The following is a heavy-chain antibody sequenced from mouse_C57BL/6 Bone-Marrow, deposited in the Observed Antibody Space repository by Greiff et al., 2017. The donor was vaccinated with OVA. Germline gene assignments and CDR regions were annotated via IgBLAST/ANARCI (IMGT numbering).Heavy chain of an antibody. CDR2: ISYDGSN. V-gene: IGHV3-6*01. J-gene: IGHJ1*03. CDR3: ASYWYFDV. CDR1: GYSITSGYY. Sequence: EVQLQESGPGLVKPSQSLSLTCSVTGYSITSGYYWNWIRQFPGNKLEWMGYISYDGSNNYNPSLKNRISITLDTSKNQFFLKLNSVTTEDTATYYCASYWYFDVWGTGTTVTVSS.